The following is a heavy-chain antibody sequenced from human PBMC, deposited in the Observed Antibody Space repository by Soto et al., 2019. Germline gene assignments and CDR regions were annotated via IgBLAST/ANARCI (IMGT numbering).Heavy chain of an antibody. CDR2: IYYSGNT. Sequence: SETLSLTCSVSGGSISSGYYYWSWVRQPPGKGLEWIGNIYYSGNTYYNPSLKSRLIISIDTSKNQFSLKVGSVTAADTAVYYCAKDDGSTWSMFYSYYGVDVWGQGTTVTVSS. CDR3: AKDDGSTWSMFYSYYGVDV. V-gene: IGHV4-30-4*01. D-gene: IGHD6-13*01. CDR1: GGSISSGYYY. J-gene: IGHJ6*02.